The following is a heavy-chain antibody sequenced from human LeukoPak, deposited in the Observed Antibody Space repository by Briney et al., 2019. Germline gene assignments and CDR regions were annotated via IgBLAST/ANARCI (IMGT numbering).Heavy chain of an antibody. CDR1: GFTFSNFA. CDR2: ISGSGARS. CDR3: ASGDGLRDVSCFDY. J-gene: IGHJ4*02. V-gene: IGHV3-23*01. Sequence: PGGSPRLSCAASGFTFSNFAMNWVRQAPGEGLEWVSRISGSGARSYYADSVKGRFTISRDNSKNTLYLQMRRPRAEDTAVYYCASGDGLRDVSCFDYWGQGTLVTVSS. D-gene: IGHD3-16*01.